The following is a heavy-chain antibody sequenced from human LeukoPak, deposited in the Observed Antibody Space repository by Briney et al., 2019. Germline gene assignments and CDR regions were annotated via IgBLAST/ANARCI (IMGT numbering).Heavy chain of an antibody. J-gene: IGHJ5*02. CDR3: ALVVQTTDNWFDP. V-gene: IGHV4-39*07. CDR2: IYYSGNT. Sequence: SETLSLTCTVSGGSISSSSYYWGWIRQPPGKGLEWIGSIYYSGNTYYNPSLKSRAIISIDTSKNQFSLKLTSVTAADTAVYYCALVVQTTDNWFDPWAREPWSQSPQ. D-gene: IGHD2-2*01. CDR1: GGSISSSSYY.